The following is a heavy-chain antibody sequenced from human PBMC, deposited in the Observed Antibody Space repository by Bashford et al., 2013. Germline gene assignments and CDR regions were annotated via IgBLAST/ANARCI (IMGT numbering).Heavy chain of an antibody. CDR1: GGSISSYY. CDR3: ARAPMGYYDSSGYYSAPYYFDY. D-gene: IGHD3-22*01. V-gene: IGHV4-59*08. J-gene: IGHJ4*02. CDR2: IYYSGST. Sequence: SETLSLTCTVSGGSISSYYWSWIRQPPGKGLEWIGYIYYSGSTNYNPSLKSRVTISVDTSKNQFSLKLSSVTAADTAVYYCARAPMGYYDSSGYYSAPYYFDYWGQGTLVTVSS.